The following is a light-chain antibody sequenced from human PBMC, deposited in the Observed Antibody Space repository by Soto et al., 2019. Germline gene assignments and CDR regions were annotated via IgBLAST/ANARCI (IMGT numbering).Light chain of an antibody. CDR1: SSDVGGYNY. V-gene: IGLV2-11*01. CDR3: CSYAGSSLV. CDR2: DVS. J-gene: IGLJ3*02. Sequence: QSALTQPRSVSGSRGQSVTISCTGTSSDVGGYNYVSWYQQHPGKAPKLMIYDVSKRPSGVPDRFSGSKSGNTASLTISGLQAEDEADYYCCSYAGSSLVFGGGTKLTVL.